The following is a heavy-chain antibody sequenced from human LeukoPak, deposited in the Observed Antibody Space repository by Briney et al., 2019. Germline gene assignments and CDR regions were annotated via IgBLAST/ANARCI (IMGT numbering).Heavy chain of an antibody. Sequence: PSETLSLTCTVCVDSIRTYYWSWIRQPPGKRLEWIGYIYSSGSTNYNPSLKSRVTISLDTSKNQSSLKLSSVTAADTAMYYCARGPIDYYSSRSDYRFDPWGQGTLVTVSS. CDR1: VDSIRTYY. J-gene: IGHJ5*02. CDR3: ARGPIDYYSSRSDYRFDP. CDR2: IYSSGST. V-gene: IGHV4-59*01. D-gene: IGHD6-13*01.